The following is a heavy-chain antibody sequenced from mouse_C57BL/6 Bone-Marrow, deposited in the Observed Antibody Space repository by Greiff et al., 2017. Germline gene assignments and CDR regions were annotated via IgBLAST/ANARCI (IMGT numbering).Heavy chain of an antibody. V-gene: IGHV1-64*01. CDR3: ACTTAGWYFDV. J-gene: IGHJ1*03. CDR1: GYTFTSYW. Sequence: QVQLQQPGAELVKPGASVKLSCKASGYTFTSYWMHWVKQRPGQGLEWIGMIHPNSGSTNYNEKFKSKATLTVDKSSSTAYMQLSSLTSEDSAVYDCACTTAGWYFDVWGTGTTVTVSS. D-gene: IGHD1-2*01. CDR2: IHPNSGST.